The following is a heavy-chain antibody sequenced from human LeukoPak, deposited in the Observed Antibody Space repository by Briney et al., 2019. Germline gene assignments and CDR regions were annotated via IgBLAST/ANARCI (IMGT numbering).Heavy chain of an antibody. Sequence: GGSLRLSCAASGFTFSDYYMSWIRQAPGKGLEWVSYISSSGRAIYYSDSVKGRFTISRDNAKNSLYLQMNSLRPEDTAVYYCARDPLQLWSFDYWGQGTLVTVSS. CDR1: GFTFSDYY. J-gene: IGHJ4*02. V-gene: IGHV3-11*01. CDR2: ISSSGRAI. D-gene: IGHD5-18*01. CDR3: ARDPLQLWSFDY.